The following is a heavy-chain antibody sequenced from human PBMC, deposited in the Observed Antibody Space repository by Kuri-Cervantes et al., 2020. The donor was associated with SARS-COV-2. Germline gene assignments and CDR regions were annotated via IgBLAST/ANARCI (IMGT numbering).Heavy chain of an antibody. J-gene: IGHJ4*02. V-gene: IGHV3-9*01. D-gene: IGHD3-10*01. CDR1: GFTFDDYA. CDR2: ISWNSGSI. CDR3: ARNSYYGSGLFDY. Sequence: GGSLRLSCAASGFTFDDYAMHWVRQAPGKGLEWVSGISWNSGSIGYADSVKGRFTISRDNAKNSLYLQMNSLRAEDTAVYYCARNSYYGSGLFDYWGQGTLVTVSS.